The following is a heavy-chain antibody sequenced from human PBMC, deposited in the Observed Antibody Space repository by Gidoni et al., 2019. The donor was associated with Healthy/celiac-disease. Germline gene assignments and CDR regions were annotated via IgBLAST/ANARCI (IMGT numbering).Heavy chain of an antibody. V-gene: IGHV3-30*18. D-gene: IGHD4-17*01. CDR2: ISYDGSNK. J-gene: IGHJ4*02. Sequence: QVQLVESGGGVVQPGRSLRLSCAASGFTFSSHGMHWVRQATGKGLEWVEVISYDGSNKYYADSVKGRFTISRDNSKNTLYLQMNSLRAEDTAVYYCAKSGDGMTTVTTPQLDWGQGTLVTVSS. CDR3: AKSGDGMTTVTTPQLD. CDR1: GFTFSSHG.